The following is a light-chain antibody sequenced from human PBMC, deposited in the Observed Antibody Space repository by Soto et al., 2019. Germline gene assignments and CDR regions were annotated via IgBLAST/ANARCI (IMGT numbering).Light chain of an antibody. J-gene: IGLJ3*02. V-gene: IGLV1-44*01. CDR1: SSNIGSQT. CDR3: AAWDDNLPGWV. CDR2: SHN. Sequence: QAVVTQPPSTSGTPGQRVTISCSGSSSNIGSQTVNWYLQLPGTAPKLLINSHNQRPSGVPDRFSVSKSGTSASLAISGLQSEDEADYYCAAWDDNLPGWVFGGGTKLTVL.